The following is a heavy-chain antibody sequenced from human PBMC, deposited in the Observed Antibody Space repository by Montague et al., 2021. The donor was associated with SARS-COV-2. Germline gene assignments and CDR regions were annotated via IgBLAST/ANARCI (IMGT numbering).Heavy chain of an antibody. CDR3: ARVRPHGGSLTLGGFDP. V-gene: IGHV5-51*03. Sequence: QSGSEVKKPGESLTISCNASGYIFTKYWIGWVRQMPGKGLEWMGXIYPGDSDTRYSPSFQGQVTMSVDKSISTAYLQWSRLKVSDTAIYFCARVRPHGGSLTLGGFDPWGQGTLVSVAS. D-gene: IGHD3-16*01. J-gene: IGHJ5*02. CDR2: IYPGDSDT. CDR1: GYIFTKYW.